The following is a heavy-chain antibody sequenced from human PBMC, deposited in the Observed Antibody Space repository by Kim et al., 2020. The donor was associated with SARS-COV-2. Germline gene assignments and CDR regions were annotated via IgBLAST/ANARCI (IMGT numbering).Heavy chain of an antibody. CDR2: IYYSGST. Sequence: SETLSLTCTVSGGSISSYYWSWIRQPPGKGLEWIGYIYYSGSTNYNPSLKSRVTISVDTSKNQFSLKLSSVTAADTAVYYCARHERSIAWFGELMGWFDPWGQGTLVTVSS. CDR1: GGSISSYY. J-gene: IGHJ5*02. CDR3: ARHERSIAWFGELMGWFDP. D-gene: IGHD3-10*01. V-gene: IGHV4-59*08.